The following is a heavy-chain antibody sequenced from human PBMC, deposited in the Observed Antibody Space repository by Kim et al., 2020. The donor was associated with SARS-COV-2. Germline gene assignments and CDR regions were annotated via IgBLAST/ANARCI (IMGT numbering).Heavy chain of an antibody. D-gene: IGHD3-10*01. CDR1: GYTFTSYG. CDR2: ISAYNGNT. CDR3: ARDRATMVRGVTPIDY. J-gene: IGHJ4*02. V-gene: IGHV1-18*04. Sequence: ASVKVSCKASGYTFTSYGISWVRQAPGQGLEWMGWISAYNGNTNYAQKLQGRVTMTTDTSTSTAYMELRSLRSDDTAVYYCARDRATMVRGVTPIDYWGQGTLVTVSS.